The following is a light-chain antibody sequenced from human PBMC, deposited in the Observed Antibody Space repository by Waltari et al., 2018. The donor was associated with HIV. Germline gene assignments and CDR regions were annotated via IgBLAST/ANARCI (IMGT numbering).Light chain of an antibody. CDR1: SSDVGLYNY. V-gene: IGLV2-14*03. CDR3: NSFTTGTTWV. Sequence: QSALTQPASVSGSPGQSITISCTGTSSDVGLYNYVSWYQHHPGKAPKLLIYHVSKRPSGVSNLFSGSKSGNTASLTISGLQAEDEADYHCNSFTTGTTWVFGGGTKLTVL. J-gene: IGLJ3*02. CDR2: HVS.